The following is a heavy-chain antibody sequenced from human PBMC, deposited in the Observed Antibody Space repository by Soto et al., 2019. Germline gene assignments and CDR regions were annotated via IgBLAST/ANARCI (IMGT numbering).Heavy chain of an antibody. CDR2: ISVYNGNT. CDR3: TRESGGATHFDYFDY. CDR1: GYSFSSHG. Sequence: QVQMVQSGAEVKEPGASVKVSCKASGYSFSSHGLSWVRQAPGQGLEWMGWISVYNGNTKYVQKFQDRVTLTRDTSTNTAYMELRSLRSDDTAVYFCTRESGGATHFDYFDYWGQGTLVTVSS. V-gene: IGHV1-18*01. D-gene: IGHD3-10*01. J-gene: IGHJ4*02.